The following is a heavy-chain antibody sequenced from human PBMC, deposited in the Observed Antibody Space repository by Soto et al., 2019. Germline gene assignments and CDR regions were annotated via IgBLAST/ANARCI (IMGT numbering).Heavy chain of an antibody. D-gene: IGHD3-10*01. J-gene: IGHJ4*02. CDR1: SGSVSSSTYF. V-gene: IGHV4-39*01. CDR2: INYSGRT. CDR3: ARLRECYGEGCIFDY. Sequence: QLQLQESGPGLVKPSETLSLTCAVASGSVSSSTYFWAWIRQPPGKGLEWIGSINYSGRTYYTVSLKSRTTISVDTYNNQFALNLSSVTAADTAVYYCARLRECYGEGCIFDYWGQGTLVTVAS.